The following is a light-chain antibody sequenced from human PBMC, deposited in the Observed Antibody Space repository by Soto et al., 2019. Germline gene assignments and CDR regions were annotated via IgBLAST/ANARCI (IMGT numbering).Light chain of an antibody. CDR1: QGINNF. CDR3: QQYHSYPVT. CDR2: GAS. J-gene: IGKJ4*01. Sequence: DIQMTQSPSSLSASVGDTVTITCRASQGINNFLAWFQQKPGKAPKSLIYGASSLQSGVPSKFSGSGSDTGFTLNISSLQPEDSATYFCQQYHSYPVTFGGGTKVEIK. V-gene: IGKV1-16*02.